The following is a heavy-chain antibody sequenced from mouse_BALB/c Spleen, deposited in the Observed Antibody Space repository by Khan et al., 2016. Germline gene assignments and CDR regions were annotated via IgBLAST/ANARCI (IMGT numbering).Heavy chain of an antibody. D-gene: IGHD2-12*01. CDR3: ARYDDYYAMDY. CDR2: FHPYNDDT. CDR1: AYTFTTYP. J-gene: IGHJ4*01. V-gene: IGHV1-47*01. Sequence: QVQLQQPGAELVKPGASVKMSCKAFAYTFTTYPIEWMKQNHGKSLEWIGNFHPYNDDTKYNEKFKGKAKLTVEKSSSTVYLELSRLTSDDSAVYYCARYDDYYAMDYWGQGTSVTVSS.